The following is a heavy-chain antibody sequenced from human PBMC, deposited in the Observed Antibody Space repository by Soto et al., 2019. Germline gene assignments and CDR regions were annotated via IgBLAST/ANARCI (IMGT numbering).Heavy chain of an antibody. D-gene: IGHD3-9*01. CDR3: ARQAKGRLVTPGNWFDP. V-gene: IGHV4-39*01. CDR2: IYYSGST. Sequence: SETLSLTCTVSGGSISSSSYYWGWIRQPPGKGLEWIGSIYYSGSTYYNPSLKSRVTISVDTSKNQFSLKLSSMTAADTAVYYCARQAKGRLVTPGNWFDPWGQGTLVTVSS. J-gene: IGHJ5*02. CDR1: GGSISSSSYY.